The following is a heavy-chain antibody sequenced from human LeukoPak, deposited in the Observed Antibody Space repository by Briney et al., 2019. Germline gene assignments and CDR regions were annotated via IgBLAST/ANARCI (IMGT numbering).Heavy chain of an antibody. CDR2: IKTDGSQI. CDR1: GFTFRRYG. D-gene: IGHD7-27*01. CDR3: ARDLNWETY. Sequence: GGSLRLSCAASGFTFRRYGMTWVRQAPGKGLEWVANIKTDGSQIYYVDSVKGRFTISRDNAKNSLYLQMNSLRAEDTAVYYCARDLNWETYWGQGTLVSVSS. J-gene: IGHJ4*02. V-gene: IGHV3-7*01.